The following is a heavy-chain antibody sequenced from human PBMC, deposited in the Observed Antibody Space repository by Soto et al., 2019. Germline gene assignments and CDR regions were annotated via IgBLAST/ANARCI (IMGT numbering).Heavy chain of an antibody. CDR3: ASIAAARYYYGMDV. Sequence: QVQLVESGGGVVQPGRSLRLSCAASGFTFSSYGMHWVRQAPGKGLEWVSVIYSGGSTYYADSVKGRFTISRDNSKNTLYLQMNSLRAEDTAVYYCASIAAARYYYGMDVWGQGTTVTVSS. CDR2: IYSGGST. D-gene: IGHD6-13*01. CDR1: GFTFSSYG. J-gene: IGHJ6*02. V-gene: IGHV3-NL1*01.